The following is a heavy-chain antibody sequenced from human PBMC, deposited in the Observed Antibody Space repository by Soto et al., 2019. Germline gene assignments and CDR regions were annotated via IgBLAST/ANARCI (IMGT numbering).Heavy chain of an antibody. D-gene: IGHD2-21*02. CDR3: ARDPIGPATASYYYYSGMDV. V-gene: IGHV1-2*04. Sequence: ASVKVSCKASGYTFTGYYMHWVRQAPGQGLEWMGWINPNSGGTNYAQKFQGWVTMTRDTSISTAYMELSRLRSDDTAVYYCARDPIGPATASYYYYSGMDVWGQGTTVTVSS. CDR2: INPNSGGT. CDR1: GYTFTGYY. J-gene: IGHJ6*02.